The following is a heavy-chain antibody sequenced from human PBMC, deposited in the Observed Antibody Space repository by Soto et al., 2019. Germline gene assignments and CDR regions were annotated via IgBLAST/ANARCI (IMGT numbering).Heavy chain of an antibody. CDR2: IFHSGNT. Sequence: QVQLQESGPGLVKPSGTLSLTRAVSSGSIDTTNWWSWVRQPPGKGLEWIGEIFHSGNTYYNPSLASRVTISVDTSKNQFSLNLRSVTAADTAVYYCARRTWGMDVWGQGTTVTVSS. CDR1: SGSIDTTNW. CDR3: ARRTWGMDV. J-gene: IGHJ6*02. D-gene: IGHD2-8*01. V-gene: IGHV4-4*02.